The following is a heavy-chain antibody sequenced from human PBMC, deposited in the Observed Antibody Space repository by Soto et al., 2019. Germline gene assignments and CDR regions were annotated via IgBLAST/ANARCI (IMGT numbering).Heavy chain of an antibody. D-gene: IGHD2-2*01. Sequence: QVQLQESCPGLVKPSETLSLTCTVSGGSISSYYWSWIRQPAVKGLEWIGRIYTSGSTNYNPSLKSRVTMSVDTSKNQFSLRLSSVTAADTAVYYCARETPSLGYCSSTSCHGWFDPWGQGTLVTVSS. CDR2: IYTSGST. CDR3: ARETPSLGYCSSTSCHGWFDP. CDR1: GGSISSYY. V-gene: IGHV4-4*07. J-gene: IGHJ5*02.